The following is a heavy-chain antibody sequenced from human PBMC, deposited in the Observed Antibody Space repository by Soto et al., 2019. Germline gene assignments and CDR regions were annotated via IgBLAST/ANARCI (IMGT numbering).Heavy chain of an antibody. CDR3: ARDLGDLAARPNYYYYYGMDV. Sequence: NVSCKRYSYAFAKYYVLWVRQALGQGLEWMGIINPSGGSTSYAQKFQGRVTMTRDTSTSTVYMELSSLRSEDTAVYYCARDLGDLAARPNYYYYYGMDVWGQGTTVTVSS. CDR2: INPSGGST. D-gene: IGHD6-6*01. J-gene: IGHJ6*02. CDR1: SYAFAKYY. V-gene: IGHV1-46*01.